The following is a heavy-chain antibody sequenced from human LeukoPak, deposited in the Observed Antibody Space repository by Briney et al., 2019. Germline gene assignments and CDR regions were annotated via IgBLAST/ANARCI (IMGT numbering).Heavy chain of an antibody. Sequence: GGSLRLSCAASGFTSSSYGMHWVRQPPGKGLVWVSRMNRDDSRATYADSVKGSFTIYRDNAKNTLYMKMNSLGAEDTSVYYCGSGTYSGSSYFDCWGQGTMVTVSS. V-gene: IGHV3-74*01. D-gene: IGHD6-6*01. CDR3: GSGTYSGSSYFDC. CDR1: GFTSSSYG. J-gene: IGHJ4*02. CDR2: MNRDDSRA.